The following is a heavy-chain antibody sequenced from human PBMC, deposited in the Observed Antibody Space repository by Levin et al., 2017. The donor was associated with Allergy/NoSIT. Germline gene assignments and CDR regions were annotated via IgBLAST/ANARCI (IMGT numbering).Heavy chain of an antibody. D-gene: IGHD1-26*01. J-gene: IGHJ4*02. CDR2: IKEDGSET. CDR3: AREVGDY. CDR1: RFTFSSYW. V-gene: IGHV3-7*01. Sequence: PGGSLRLSCAASRFTFSSYWMSWVRQAPGKGLEWVANIKEDGSETYYVDSVKGRFTISRDNAKNSLYLQMNSLRAEDTAVYYCAREVGDYWGQGTLVTVSS.